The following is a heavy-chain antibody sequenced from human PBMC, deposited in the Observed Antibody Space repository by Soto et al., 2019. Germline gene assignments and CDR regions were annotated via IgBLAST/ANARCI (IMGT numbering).Heavy chain of an antibody. CDR1: GGPVGYTSFY. V-gene: IGHV4-39*02. J-gene: IGHJ1*01. CDR3: ARDTSSTSLGAEYFQF. Sequence: SETLSLTCDVSGGPVGYTSFYWGWLRQSPGKGLEWIGSVHHSVTTYYNPSLKGRVTISMDTSKNQFSLRLTSVTAADTAVYYCARDTSSTSLGAEYFQFWGQGTQVTVSS. CDR2: VHHSVTT. D-gene: IGHD6-13*01.